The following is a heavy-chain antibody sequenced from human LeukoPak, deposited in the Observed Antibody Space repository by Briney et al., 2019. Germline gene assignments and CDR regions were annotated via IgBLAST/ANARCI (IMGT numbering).Heavy chain of an antibody. CDR2: IIPIFGTA. CDR3: ARTYYYDSSGYYSWYFDL. V-gene: IGHV1-69*13. CDR1: GGTFSSYA. Sequence: SVKVSCKASGGTFSSYAISWVRQAPGQGLEWMGGIIPIFGTANYAQKFQGRVTITADESTSTAYMELSSLRSEDTAVYYCARTYYYDSSGYYSWYFDLWGRGTLVTVSS. J-gene: IGHJ2*01. D-gene: IGHD3-22*01.